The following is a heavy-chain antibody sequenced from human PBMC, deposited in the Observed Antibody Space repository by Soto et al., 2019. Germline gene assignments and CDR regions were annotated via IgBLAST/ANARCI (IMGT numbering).Heavy chain of an antibody. J-gene: IGHJ6*02. D-gene: IGHD6-13*01. V-gene: IGHV3-23*01. CDR1: GFTFSSYA. CDR2: ISGSGGST. Sequence: GGSLRLSCAASGFTFSSYAMSWVRQAPGKGLEWVSAISGSGGSTYYADSVKGRFTISRDNSKNTLYLQMNSLRAEDTAVYYCAKDQPTADSSTVFYGMDVWGQGTTVTVSS. CDR3: AKDQPTADSSTVFYGMDV.